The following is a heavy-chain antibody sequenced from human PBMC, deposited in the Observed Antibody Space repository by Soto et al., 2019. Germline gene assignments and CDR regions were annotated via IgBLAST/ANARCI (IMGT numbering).Heavy chain of an antibody. CDR1: GDSISSNNYY. Sequence: QLQLQESGPGLVKPSETLSLTCTVSGDSISSNNYYWGWIRQPPGKGLEWIGSMYHSGNTYHNPSLKSRVTISVDTSKNQLSLNLRSVTAADTAVYYCVRHRGPTGPNYWGQGTLVTVSS. CDR2: MYHSGNT. J-gene: IGHJ4*02. V-gene: IGHV4-39*01. CDR3: VRHRGPTGPNY. D-gene: IGHD3-10*01.